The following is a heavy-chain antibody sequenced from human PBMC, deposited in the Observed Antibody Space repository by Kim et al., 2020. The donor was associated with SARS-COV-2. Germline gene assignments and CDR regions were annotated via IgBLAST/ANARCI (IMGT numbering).Heavy chain of an antibody. J-gene: IGHJ4*02. Sequence: YGDSVKGRFTISRDNAKNSLYLQMNSLRDEDTAVYYCARDLYKSGSHFDYWGQGTLVTVSS. CDR3: ARDLYKSGSHFDY. D-gene: IGHD5-12*01. V-gene: IGHV3-48*02.